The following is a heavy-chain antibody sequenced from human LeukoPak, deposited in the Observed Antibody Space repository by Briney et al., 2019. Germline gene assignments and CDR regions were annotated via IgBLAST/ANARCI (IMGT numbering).Heavy chain of an antibody. J-gene: IGHJ4*02. D-gene: IGHD3-10*01. Sequence: GGSLRLSCAASGFTFSSYAMSWVRQAPGKGLEWDSAISGSGGSTYYADSVKGRFTISRDNSKNTLYLQMNSLRAEDTAVYYCAKRDPRGSGSYYHAPFDYWGQGTLVTVSS. CDR3: AKRDPRGSGSYYHAPFDY. V-gene: IGHV3-23*01. CDR2: ISGSGGST. CDR1: GFTFSSYA.